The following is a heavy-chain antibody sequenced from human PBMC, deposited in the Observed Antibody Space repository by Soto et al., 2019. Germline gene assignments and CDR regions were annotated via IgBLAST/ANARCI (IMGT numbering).Heavy chain of an antibody. V-gene: IGHV3-33*01. CDR3: ARSYYDFWSGYYPYNWFDP. CDR1: GFTFSSYG. J-gene: IGHJ5*02. Sequence: QVQLVESGGGVVQPGRSLRLSCAASGFTFSSYGMHWVRQAPGKGLEWVAVIWYDGSNKYYADSVKGRFTISRDNYKNTLYLQMNSLRAEDTAVYYCARSYYDFWSGYYPYNWFDPWGQGTLVTVSS. CDR2: IWYDGSNK. D-gene: IGHD3-3*01.